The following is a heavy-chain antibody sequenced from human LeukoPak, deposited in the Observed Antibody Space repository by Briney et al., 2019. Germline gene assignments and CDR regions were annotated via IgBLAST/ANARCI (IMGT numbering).Heavy chain of an antibody. CDR3: ARWIDGYNRAVDY. D-gene: IGHD5-24*01. CDR1: GGSISSSSYY. V-gene: IGHV4-61*05. CDR2: IYYSGST. Sequence: SETLSLTCTVSGGSISSSSYYWGWIRQPPGKGLEWIGYIYYSGSTNYNPSLKSRVTISVDTSKNQFSLKLSSVTAADTAVYYCARWIDGYNRAVDYWGQGTLVTVSS. J-gene: IGHJ4*02.